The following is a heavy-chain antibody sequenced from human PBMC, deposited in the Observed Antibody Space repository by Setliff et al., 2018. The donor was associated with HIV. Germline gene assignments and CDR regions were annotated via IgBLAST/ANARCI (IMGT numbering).Heavy chain of an antibody. CDR3: ARQFGSGFYFDY. J-gene: IGHJ4*02. D-gene: IGHD3-22*01. CDR1: GGSFSGYY. V-gene: IGHV4-34*01. CDR2: INHSGTT. Sequence: PSETLSLTCAVYGGSFSGYYWSWIRQSPGKGLEWLGGINHSGTTNYKPSLKSRVAISVDTSKNQFSLKLTSVTAADTALYYCARQFGSGFYFDYWGRGTLVTVS.